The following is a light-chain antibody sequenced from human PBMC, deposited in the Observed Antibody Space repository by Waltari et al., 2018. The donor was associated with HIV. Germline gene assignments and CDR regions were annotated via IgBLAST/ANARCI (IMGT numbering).Light chain of an antibody. CDR3: QQYNNWPLT. CDR2: GAS. J-gene: IGKJ4*01. Sequence: EIVMTQSAATLPVSPGESATLSCRASQSVSSNLAWYQQKPGQAPRLLIYGASTRATGIPARFSGSGSGTEFTLTISSLQSEDFAVYYCQQYNNWPLTFGGGTKVEIK. CDR1: QSVSSN. V-gene: IGKV3-15*01.